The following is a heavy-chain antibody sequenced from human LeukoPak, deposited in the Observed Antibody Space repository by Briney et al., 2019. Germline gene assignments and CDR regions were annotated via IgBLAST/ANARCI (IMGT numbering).Heavy chain of an antibody. V-gene: IGHV3-49*04. D-gene: IGHD3-22*01. Sequence: GGSLRLSSTAPGFTSGDYAMSSVRQAPGKGREWIGFIRNLVNGGTTEYDASVKGRVTISRDDSKSIAYLQMNSLKTEDTAVYYCSRFYSSGWASGAFDIWGQGTMVTVSS. CDR2: IRNLVNGGTT. J-gene: IGHJ3*02. CDR1: GFTSGDYA. CDR3: SRFYSSGWASGAFDI.